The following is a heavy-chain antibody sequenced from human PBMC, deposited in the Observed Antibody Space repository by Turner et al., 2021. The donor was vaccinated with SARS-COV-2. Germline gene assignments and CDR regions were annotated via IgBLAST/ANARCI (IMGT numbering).Heavy chain of an antibody. D-gene: IGHD4-17*01. CDR2: ISAYNGYT. Sequence: VQLVQSGAEVRKPGASVKVSCKASGYTFTSYGLSWVRQAPGQGLEWLGWISAYNGYTNFAQKFQGRVTMTTDTSTRTASLELRSLTSDDTAVYYCARGPSYGDYEYWGQGTLITVSS. J-gene: IGHJ4*02. CDR1: GYTFTSYG. CDR3: ARGPSYGDYEY. V-gene: IGHV1-18*01.